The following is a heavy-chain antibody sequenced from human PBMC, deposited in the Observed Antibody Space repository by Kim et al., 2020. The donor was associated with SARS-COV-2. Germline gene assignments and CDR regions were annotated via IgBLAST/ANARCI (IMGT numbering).Heavy chain of an antibody. CDR1: GGSFSGYY. CDR3: ARGGDYDFWSGYPFDY. CDR2: INHSGST. J-gene: IGHJ4*02. V-gene: IGHV4-34*01. D-gene: IGHD3-3*01. Sequence: SETLSLTCAVYGGSFSGYYWSWIRQPPGKGLEWIGEINHSGSTNYNPSLKSRVTISVDTSKNQFSLKLSSVTAADTAVYYCARGGDYDFWSGYPFDYWGRGTLVTVSS.